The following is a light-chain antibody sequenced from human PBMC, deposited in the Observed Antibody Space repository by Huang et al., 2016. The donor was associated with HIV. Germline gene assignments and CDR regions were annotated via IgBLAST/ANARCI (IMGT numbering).Light chain of an antibody. J-gene: IGKJ2*01. Sequence: DVMMTQSPVSLPVTLGQPASISCRSSQSLVHSDGNTYLNWFQQRPGQSPRRLIYTVSNRDSGVPERCSGSGSGTDFTLKISRVEAEDVGVYYCMQGTHPYTFGQGTDLEI. CDR2: TVS. CDR1: QSLVHSDGNTY. V-gene: IGKV2-30*02. CDR3: MQGTHPYT.